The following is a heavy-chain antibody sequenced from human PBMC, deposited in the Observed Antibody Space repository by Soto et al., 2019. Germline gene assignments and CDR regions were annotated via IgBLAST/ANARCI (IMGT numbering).Heavy chain of an antibody. CDR2: IYYSGST. D-gene: IGHD2-2*02. J-gene: IGHJ5*02. V-gene: IGHV4-39*01. Sequence: QLQLQESGPGLVKPSETLSLTCTVSGGSISSSSYYWGWIRQPPGKGLEWIGSIYYSGSTYYNPSLKSRVTISVDTSKNQFSLKLSSVTAADTAVYYCARQESVPAAISWGQGTLVTVSS. CDR3: ARQESVPAAIS. CDR1: GGSISSSSYY.